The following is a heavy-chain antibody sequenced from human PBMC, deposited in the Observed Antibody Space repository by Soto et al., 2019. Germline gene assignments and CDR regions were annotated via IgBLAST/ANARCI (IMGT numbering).Heavy chain of an antibody. CDR2: IIPILGIA. D-gene: IGHD6-13*01. V-gene: IGHV1-69*02. CDR3: ARVFSSSD. J-gene: IGHJ4*02. CDR1: GVTFSSYT. Sequence: SVKVSCKASGVTFSSYTISWVRQAPGQGLESMGRIIPILGIANYAQKFQGRVTITADKSTSTAYMELSSLRSEDTAVYYCARVFSSSDWGQGTLVTVSS.